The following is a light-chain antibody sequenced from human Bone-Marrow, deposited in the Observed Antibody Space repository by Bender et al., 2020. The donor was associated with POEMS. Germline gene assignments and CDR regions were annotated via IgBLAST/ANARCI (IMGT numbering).Light chain of an antibody. J-gene: IGLJ2*01. CDR1: NIATKS. CDR2: QDI. Sequence: SYALTQPPSVEVAPGEAARITCGGNNIATKSVQWYQQKPGQAPVLVIYQDIKRPSDIPERFSGSSSGTMATLSITGAQVEDEADYHCYSTDISGDQRLFGGGTKLTVL. V-gene: IGLV3-10*01. CDR3: YSTDISGDQRL.